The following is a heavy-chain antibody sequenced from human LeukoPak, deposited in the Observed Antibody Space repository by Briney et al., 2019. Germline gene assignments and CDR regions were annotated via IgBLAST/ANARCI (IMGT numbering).Heavy chain of an antibody. D-gene: IGHD2-2*01. CDR3: ARGHVVVPAASTDWFDP. J-gene: IGHJ5*02. V-gene: IGHV4-59*08. Sequence: SETLSLTCTVSGGSISSYYWSWIRQPPGKGLEWIGYIYYSGSTNYNPSLKSRVTISVDTSKNQFSLKLSSVTAADTAVYYCARGHVVVPAASTDWFDPWGQGTLVTVSS. CDR1: GGSISSYY. CDR2: IYYSGST.